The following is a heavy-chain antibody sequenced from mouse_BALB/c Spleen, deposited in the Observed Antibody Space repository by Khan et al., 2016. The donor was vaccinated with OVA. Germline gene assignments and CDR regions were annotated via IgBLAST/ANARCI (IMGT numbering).Heavy chain of an antibody. CDR2: ISYSGNT. V-gene: IGHV3-2*02. D-gene: IGHD2-4*01. J-gene: IGHJ3*01. CDR1: GYSITSEFA. CDR3: ARKDYYDYDPFPY. Sequence: VRLQQSGPGLVKPSQSLSLTCTVTGYSITSEFAWNWIRQFPGNKLEWMGYISYSGNTRYNPSLKSLISITRDTSRNQFFLQLNSVTTEDTATYYCARKDYYDYDPFPYWGQGTLVTVSA.